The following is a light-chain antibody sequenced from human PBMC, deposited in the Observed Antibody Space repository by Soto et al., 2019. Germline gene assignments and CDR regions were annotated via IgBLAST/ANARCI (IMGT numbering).Light chain of an antibody. Sequence: VLTQSTGTLSLSPGERATLSCRASQSVSGSYLAWYQQKSGQAPRLLIYGASNRATGIPDRFSGSGSGTDFTLTISRLEPEDFAVYYCQQYGSSSWTFGQGTKVDIK. CDR1: QSVSGSY. V-gene: IGKV3-20*01. CDR3: QQYGSSSWT. CDR2: GAS. J-gene: IGKJ1*01.